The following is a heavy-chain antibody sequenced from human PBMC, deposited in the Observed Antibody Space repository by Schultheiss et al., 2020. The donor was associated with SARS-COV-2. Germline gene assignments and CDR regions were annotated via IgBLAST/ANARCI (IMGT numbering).Heavy chain of an antibody. V-gene: IGHV4-34*01. CDR3: AAARIAVAGIASDY. D-gene: IGHD6-19*01. J-gene: IGHJ4*02. Sequence: SETLSLTCAVYGGSFSGYYWSWIRQPPGKGLEWIGEINHSGSTNYNPSLKSRVTISVDTSKNQFSLKLSSVTAADTAVYYCAAARIAVAGIASDYWGQGTLVTVSS. CDR2: INHSGST. CDR1: GGSFSGYY.